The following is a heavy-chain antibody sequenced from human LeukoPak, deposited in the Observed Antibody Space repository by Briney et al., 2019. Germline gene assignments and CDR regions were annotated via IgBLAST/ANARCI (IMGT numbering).Heavy chain of an antibody. J-gene: IGHJ4*02. CDR3: AKDVLVVVAASFDY. CDR1: GFTFSSYW. D-gene: IGHD2-15*01. CDR2: ISGSGGST. Sequence: GGSLRLSCAASGFTFSSYWMSWVRQAPGKGLEWVSAISGSGGSTYYADSVKGRFTISRDNSKNTLYLQMNSLRAEDTAVYYCAKDVLVVVAASFDYWGQGTLVTVSS. V-gene: IGHV3-23*01.